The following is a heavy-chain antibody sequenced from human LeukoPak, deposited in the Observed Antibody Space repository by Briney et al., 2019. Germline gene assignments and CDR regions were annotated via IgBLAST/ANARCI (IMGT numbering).Heavy chain of an antibody. CDR1: GYSFTSYW. D-gene: IGHD5-18*01. Sequence: GESLKISCRGSGYSFTSYWIGWVRQMPGKGLEWMGIIYPGDSDTRYSPSFQGQVTISADKSIGTAYLQWSSLKASDTAMFYCARHRGGYSYVTDYWGKGTLVTVSS. CDR3: ARHRGGYSYVTDY. V-gene: IGHV5-51*01. CDR2: IYPGDSDT. J-gene: IGHJ4*02.